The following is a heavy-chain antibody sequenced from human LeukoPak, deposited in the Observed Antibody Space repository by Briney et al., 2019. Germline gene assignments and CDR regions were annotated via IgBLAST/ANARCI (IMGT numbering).Heavy chain of an antibody. CDR1: GFTFSNAW. CDR3: TTDRGIAVRPLFDC. D-gene: IGHD6-19*01. Sequence: GGSLRLSCAASGFTFSNAWMSWVRQAPGKGLEWVGRIKSKTDGGTTDYAAPVKGRFTISRDDSKNTLYLQMNSLKTEDTAVYFCTTDRGIAVRPLFDCWGQGTLVTVSS. V-gene: IGHV3-15*01. J-gene: IGHJ4*02. CDR2: IKSKTDGGTT.